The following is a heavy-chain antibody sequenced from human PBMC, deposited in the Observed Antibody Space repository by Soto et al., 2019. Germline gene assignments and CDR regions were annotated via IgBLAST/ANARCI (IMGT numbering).Heavy chain of an antibody. CDR1: GESFSGYY. J-gene: IGHJ3*02. CDR3: ARGPWAAFDI. D-gene: IGHD7-27*01. V-gene: IGHV4-34*01. CDR2: ITHRGGT. Sequence: LSLTCDVYGESFSGYYWSWIRQSPGKGLEWIGEITHRGGTNYSPSLKSRVTISLDTAENQFSLRLNSVTAADTAVYYCARGPWAAFDIWGQGTMVTVSS.